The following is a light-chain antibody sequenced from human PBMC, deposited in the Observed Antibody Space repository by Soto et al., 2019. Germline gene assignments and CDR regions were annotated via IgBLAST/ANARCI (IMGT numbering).Light chain of an antibody. CDR1: QSVSSS. CDR2: DAS. J-gene: IGKJ2*01. V-gene: IGKV3-11*01. CDR3: QQRSNWPYT. Sequence: EIVLTQSPATLSLSPGERATLSCRASQSVSSSLAWYQQKPGQAPRLLIYDASNRATGIPARFSGSGSGTEFTLTISSLEPEDFAVYHCQQRSNWPYTFGQGTKLEIK.